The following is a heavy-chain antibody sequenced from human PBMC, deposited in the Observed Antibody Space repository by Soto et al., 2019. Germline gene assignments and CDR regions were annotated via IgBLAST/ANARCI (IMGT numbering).Heavy chain of an antibody. J-gene: IGHJ5*02. CDR2: ISAYNGNT. V-gene: IGHV1-18*04. CDR1: GYTFTSYG. D-gene: IGHD2-2*01. CDR3: ARDLGYCSSTSCRPFDP. Sequence: AAVKVSCKASGYTFTSYGISWVRQAPGQGLEWMGWISAYNGNTNYAQKLQGRVTMTTDTSTSTAYMELRSLRSDDTAVYYCARDLGYCSSTSCRPFDPWGRGTLVTVSS.